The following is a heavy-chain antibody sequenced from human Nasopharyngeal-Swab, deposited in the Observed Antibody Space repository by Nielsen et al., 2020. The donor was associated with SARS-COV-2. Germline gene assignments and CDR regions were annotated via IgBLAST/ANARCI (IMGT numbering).Heavy chain of an antibody. CDR1: GFTLSHYA. D-gene: IGHD2-8*02. V-gene: IGHV3-48*01. CDR2: ISTRSSAI. CDR3: ARGSTAGDY. Sequence: GGSLRLSCGASGFTLSHYAMNWVRQAPGKGLEWLSYISTRSSAIYYADSVKGRFTISRDNSKNTMYLQMNSLTVDDSAMYYCARGSTAGDYWGQGTLVTVSS. J-gene: IGHJ4*02.